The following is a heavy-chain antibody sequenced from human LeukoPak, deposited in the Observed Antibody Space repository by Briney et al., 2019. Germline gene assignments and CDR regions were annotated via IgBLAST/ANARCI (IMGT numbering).Heavy chain of an antibody. CDR3: TTVLAAAGTRGAVDY. Sequence: PGGSLRLSCAASGFTFSNAWMSWVRQAPGKGLEWVGRIKSKTDGGTTDYAAPVKGRFTISRDDSKNTLYLQMNSLKTEDTAVYYCTTVLAAAGTRGAVDYWGQGTLVTVSS. CDR2: IKSKTDGGTT. D-gene: IGHD6-13*01. J-gene: IGHJ4*02. CDR1: GFTFSNAW. V-gene: IGHV3-15*01.